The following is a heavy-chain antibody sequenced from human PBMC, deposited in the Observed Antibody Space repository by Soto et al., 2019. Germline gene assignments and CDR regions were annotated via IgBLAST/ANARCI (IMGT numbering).Heavy chain of an antibody. J-gene: IGHJ5*02. CDR3: ARQVSGYLDP. D-gene: IGHD3-3*01. CDR1: GYTFSNYF. Sequence: QVQLVQSGAEVKKPGASVKVSCKAYGYTFSNYFMHWVRQAPGQGLEWMGMINPSGDSTNYAQKRQGRVTMNRDTSTSTVYMELSSLTSEDTAVYYCARQVSGYLDPWGQGTLVTVSS. V-gene: IGHV1-46*01. CDR2: INPSGDST.